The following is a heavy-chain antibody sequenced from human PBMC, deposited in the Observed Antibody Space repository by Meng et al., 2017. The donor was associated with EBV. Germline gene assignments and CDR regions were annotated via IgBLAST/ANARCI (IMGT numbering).Heavy chain of an antibody. CDR1: GGTFRSDA. CDR2: LIPMSGAP. V-gene: IGHV1-69*01. D-gene: IGHD3-10*01. J-gene: IGHJ4*02. Sequence: QVQLQQSGAEVKKPCSSVKVYCRTSGGTFRSDAVSWGRQAPGQGLEWMGGLIPMSGAPHYAQKFQDRVTIIADESTSTHSMELNNLRFEDTAMYYCASESGRGFTPDYWGQGTLVTVSS. CDR3: ASESGRGFTPDY.